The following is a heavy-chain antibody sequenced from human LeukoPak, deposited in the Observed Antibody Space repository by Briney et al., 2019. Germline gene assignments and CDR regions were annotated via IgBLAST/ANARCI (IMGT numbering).Heavy chain of an antibody. V-gene: IGHV3-74*01. CDR3: SSSNWYGGYFNY. Sequence: GGSLRLSCAASGFTFSDFWMHWVRQAPGKGLVWVSRINSGGTVTNYADSVKGRFTISRDNARNTLYLQMNSLRAEDTAVYYCSSSNWYGGYFNYWGQGTLVTVSS. CDR1: GFTFSDFW. CDR2: INSGGTVT. D-gene: IGHD6-13*01. J-gene: IGHJ4*02.